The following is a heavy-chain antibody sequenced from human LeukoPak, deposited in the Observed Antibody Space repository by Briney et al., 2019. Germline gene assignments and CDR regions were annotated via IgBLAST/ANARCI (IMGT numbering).Heavy chain of an antibody. V-gene: IGHV4-30-4*08. CDR2: IYYSGST. D-gene: IGHD1-26*01. CDR3: ARHEYSGSYYGLSWFDP. CDR1: GGSISSGDYY. J-gene: IGHJ5*02. Sequence: SETLSLTCTVSGGSISSGDYYWSWIRQPPGKGLEWIGYIYYSGSTYYNPSLKSRVTISVDTSKNQLSLKLSSLTAADTAVYYCARHEYSGSYYGLSWFDPWGQGTLVTVSS.